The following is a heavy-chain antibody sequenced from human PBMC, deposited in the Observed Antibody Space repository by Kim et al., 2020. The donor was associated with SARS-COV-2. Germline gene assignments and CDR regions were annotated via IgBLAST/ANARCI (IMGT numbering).Heavy chain of an antibody. V-gene: IGHV3-9*01. J-gene: IGHJ4*02. Sequence: GGSLRLSCAASGFTFDDYAMHWVRQAPGKGLEWVSGISWNSGSIGYADSVKGRFTISRDNAKNSLYLQMNSLRAEDTALYYCAKDWYYYGSGSPPGYFDYWGQGTLVTVSS. D-gene: IGHD3-10*01. CDR3: AKDWYYYGSGSPPGYFDY. CDR1: GFTFDDYA. CDR2: ISWNSGSI.